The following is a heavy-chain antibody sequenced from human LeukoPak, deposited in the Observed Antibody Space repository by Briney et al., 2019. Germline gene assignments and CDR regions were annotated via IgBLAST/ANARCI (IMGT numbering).Heavy chain of an antibody. J-gene: IGHJ3*02. CDR1: GGSFSGYY. Sequence: PSETLSLTCAVYGGSFSGYYWSWIRQPPGKGLEWIGEINHSGSTNYNPSLKSRVTISVDTSKNQFSLKLSSVTAADTAVYYCARPMSTEGDVWFGESVAPRDDAFDIWGQGTMVTVSS. CDR2: INHSGST. V-gene: IGHV4-34*01. CDR3: ARPMSTEGDVWFGESVAPRDDAFDI. D-gene: IGHD3-10*01.